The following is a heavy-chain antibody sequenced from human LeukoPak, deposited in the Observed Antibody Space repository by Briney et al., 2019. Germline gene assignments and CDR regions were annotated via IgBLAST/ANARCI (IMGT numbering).Heavy chain of an antibody. V-gene: IGHV1-46*01. CDR2: INPSGGST. J-gene: IGHJ4*02. CDR3: ARAHYSRGWEYFDY. D-gene: IGHD6-19*01. CDR1: GYTFTSYY. Sequence: ASVTVSCTASGYTFTSYYVHWVRQAPGAGLEWMGIINPSGGSTIYAQKFQGRVTMTWDMSTSTVYMELSSLRSEDTAVYYCARAHYSRGWEYFDYWGQGTLVTVSS.